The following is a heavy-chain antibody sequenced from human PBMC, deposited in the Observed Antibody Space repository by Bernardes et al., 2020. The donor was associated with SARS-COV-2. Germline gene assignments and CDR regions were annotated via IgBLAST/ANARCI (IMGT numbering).Heavy chain of an antibody. Sequence: SETLSLTCTVSGGSISSSNYYWGWIRQPPGKGLEWIASIYSRGNSYYNPSLQSRVSKSVDSSKNQFSLRLTSVTAADTAVYYCAGSSCGRDCYIGGLRSCDYRNDVWGQGNTV. D-gene: IGHD2-21*02. CDR1: GGSISSSNYY. CDR2: IYSRGNS. J-gene: IGHJ6*02. CDR3: AGSSCGRDCYIGGLRSCDYRNDV. V-gene: IGHV4-39*01.